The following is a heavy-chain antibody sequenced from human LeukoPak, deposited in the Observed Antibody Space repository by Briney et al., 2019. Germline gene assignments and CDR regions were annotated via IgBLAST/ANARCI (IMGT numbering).Heavy chain of an antibody. CDR1: GYTXTNYG. Sequence: GASVKVSCKASGYTXTNYGISGVRQAPGQGLEWMEWISAYSGNTNYAQNLQGRVTMTTDTSTSTAYMELRSLRSDDTAVYYCARAPDDYDFWSGPFDYWGRGTLVTVSS. D-gene: IGHD3-3*01. CDR3: ARAPDDYDFWSGPFDY. CDR2: ISAYSGNT. J-gene: IGHJ4*02. V-gene: IGHV1-18*01.